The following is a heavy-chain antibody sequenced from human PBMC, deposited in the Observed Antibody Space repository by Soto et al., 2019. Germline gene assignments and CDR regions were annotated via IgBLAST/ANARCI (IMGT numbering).Heavy chain of an antibody. CDR3: ARPYRLGYCSRTSSSGGEYYGMDG. V-gene: IGHV3-21*01. Sequence: PGGSLRLSCAASGFTFSSYSMNWVRQAPGKGLEWVSSISSSSSYIYYADSVKGRFTISRDNAKNSLYLQMNSLRAEGTAVYCCARPYRLGYCSRTSSSGGEYYGMDGWGPGTTVTVSS. CDR1: GFTFSSYS. D-gene: IGHD2-2*01. J-gene: IGHJ6*02. CDR2: ISSSSSYI.